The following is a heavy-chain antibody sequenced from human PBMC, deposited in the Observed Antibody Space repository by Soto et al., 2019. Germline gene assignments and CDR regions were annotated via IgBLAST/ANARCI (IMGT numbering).Heavy chain of an antibody. J-gene: IGHJ4*02. D-gene: IGHD3-22*01. V-gene: IGHV3-21*01. CDR1: GFTFSSYS. CDR3: ASHPRDSSGYWYYFDY. Sequence: EVQLVESGGGLVKPGGSLRLSCAASGFTFSSYSMNWVRQAPGKGLEWVSSISSSSSYIYYADSVKGRFTISRDNAKKSLYLQMNSLRAEDTAVYYCASHPRDSSGYWYYFDYWGQGTLVTVSS. CDR2: ISSSSSYI.